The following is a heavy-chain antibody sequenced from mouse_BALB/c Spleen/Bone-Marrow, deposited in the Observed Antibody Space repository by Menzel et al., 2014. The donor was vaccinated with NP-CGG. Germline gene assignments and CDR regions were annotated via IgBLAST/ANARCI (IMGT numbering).Heavy chain of an antibody. V-gene: IGHV3-2*02. Sequence: EVKLMESGPGLVKPSQSLSLTCTVTGYSITSDYACNWIRQFPGNKLEWMGYISYSGITSYNPSLKSRISITRDTSKNQFFLQLNSVTTEDTATYYCARGRAAWFAYWGQGTLVTVSA. CDR3: ARGRAAWFAY. J-gene: IGHJ3*01. CDR1: GYSITSDYA. CDR2: ISYSGIT. D-gene: IGHD3-3*01.